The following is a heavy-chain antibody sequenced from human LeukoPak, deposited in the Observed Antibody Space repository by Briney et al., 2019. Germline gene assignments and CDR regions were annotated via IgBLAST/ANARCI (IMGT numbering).Heavy chain of an antibody. Sequence: SETLSLTCTVSGGSISSSSYYWGWLRQPPGKGLEWIGSIYYSGSTYYNPSLKSRVTISVDTSKNQFSLKLSSVTAADTAVYYCARDLAVAGTWVLALWGQGTLVTVSS. CDR2: IYYSGST. CDR3: ARDLAVAGTWVLAL. V-gene: IGHV4-39*07. J-gene: IGHJ5*02. D-gene: IGHD6-19*01. CDR1: GGSISSSSYY.